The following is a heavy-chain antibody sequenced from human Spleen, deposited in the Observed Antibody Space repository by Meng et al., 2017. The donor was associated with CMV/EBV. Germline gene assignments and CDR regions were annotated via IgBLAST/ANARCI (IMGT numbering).Heavy chain of an antibody. CDR3: ARILHRYYDILTGYATNAFDI. Sequence: GYYWSWIRQHPGKGLEWIGYIYYSGSTYYNPSLKSRVTISVDTSKNQFSLKLSSVTAADTAVYYCARILHRYYDILTGYATNAFDIWGQGTMVTVSS. V-gene: IGHV4-31*02. J-gene: IGHJ3*02. D-gene: IGHD3-9*01. CDR2: IYYSGST. CDR1: GYY.